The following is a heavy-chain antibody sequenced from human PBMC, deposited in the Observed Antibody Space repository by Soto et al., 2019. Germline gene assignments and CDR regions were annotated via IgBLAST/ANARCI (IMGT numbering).Heavy chain of an antibody. J-gene: IGHJ5*02. V-gene: IGHV4-4*07. CDR3: ARGGRIVGNNLFDP. Sequence: SAPLPLSCMVSGDSMNNFHWSGIRKPAGKGLEWIGRIYSSGTTNYNPSLGSRVAMSVDTSKNQFSLRLTSVTAADTAVYYCARGGRIVGNNLFDPWGQGTLVTVSS. D-gene: IGHD2-21*01. CDR2: IYSSGTT. CDR1: GDSMNNFH.